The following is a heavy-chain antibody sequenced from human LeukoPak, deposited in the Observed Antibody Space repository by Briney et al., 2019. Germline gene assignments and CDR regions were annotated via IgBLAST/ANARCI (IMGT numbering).Heavy chain of an antibody. Sequence: PGGSLRLSCAASGFIFSTFGMHWVRQAPGKGLEWVAFIHYDGSNKYYGDSVKGRFTISRDNSKNTLYLEMNSLRVEDTAVYYCAKRDYLDVWGKGTTVTVSS. J-gene: IGHJ6*03. CDR1: GFIFSTFG. CDR2: IHYDGSNK. V-gene: IGHV3-30*02. CDR3: AKRDYLDV.